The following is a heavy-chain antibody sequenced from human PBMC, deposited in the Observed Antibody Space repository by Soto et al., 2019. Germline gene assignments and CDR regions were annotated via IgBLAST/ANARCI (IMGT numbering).Heavy chain of an antibody. Sequence: SVKVSCKASGGTFSSYTISWVRQAPGQGLEWMGRIIPILGIANYAQKFQGRVTITADKSTSTAYMELSSLRSEDTAVYYCAREGIVVVPAAIGYWFDPWGQGTLVTVPQ. D-gene: IGHD2-2*02. CDR1: GGTFSSYT. V-gene: IGHV1-69*04. CDR3: AREGIVVVPAAIGYWFDP. CDR2: IIPILGIA. J-gene: IGHJ5*02.